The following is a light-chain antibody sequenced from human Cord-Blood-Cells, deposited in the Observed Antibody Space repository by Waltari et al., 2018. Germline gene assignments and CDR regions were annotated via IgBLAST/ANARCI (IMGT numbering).Light chain of an antibody. CDR2: DVS. CDR3: SSYTSSSSYV. Sequence: QSALTQPASVSGPPGHSHPLSFSRTSTSVWGYNYFVWYQQHPGKAPKPMIYDVSNRPSGVSNRFSGSKSGNTASLTISGLQAEDEADYYCSSYTSSSSYVFGTGTKVTVL. CDR1: STSVWGYNY. V-gene: IGLV2-14*01. J-gene: IGLJ1*01.